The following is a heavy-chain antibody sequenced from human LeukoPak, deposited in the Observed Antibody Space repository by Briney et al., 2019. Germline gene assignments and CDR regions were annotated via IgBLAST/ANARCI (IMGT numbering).Heavy chain of an antibody. D-gene: IGHD2/OR15-2a*01. Sequence: SVKVSCKASGGTFSSYAISWVRQAPGQGLEWMGGIIPIFGTANYAQKFQGRVTITADESTSTAYMELSSLRSEDKAVYYWASPPRGNKKGAFDIWGQGTMVTVSS. J-gene: IGHJ3*02. V-gene: IGHV1-69*01. CDR2: IIPIFGTA. CDR1: GGTFSSYA. CDR3: ASPPRGNKKGAFDI.